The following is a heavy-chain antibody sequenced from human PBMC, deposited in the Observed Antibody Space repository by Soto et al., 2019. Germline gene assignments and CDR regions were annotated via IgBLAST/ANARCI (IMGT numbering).Heavy chain of an antibody. D-gene: IGHD3-3*02. CDR2: ISGSGGST. J-gene: IGHJ3*02. Sequence: EVQLLESGGRLVQPGGSLRLSCAASGFSFSSYAMSWVRRAPGKGLEWVSAISGSGGSTYYADSLKGRFTISRDNSKNTLYLQMTSLRAEDTSLYCCAKNPIFSIFATFDIWGQGTMVTVSS. CDR1: GFSFSSYA. V-gene: IGHV3-23*01. CDR3: AKNPIFSIFATFDI.